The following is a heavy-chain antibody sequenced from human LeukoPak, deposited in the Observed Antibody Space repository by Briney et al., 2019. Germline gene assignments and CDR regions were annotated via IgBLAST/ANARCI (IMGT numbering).Heavy chain of an antibody. J-gene: IGHJ6*02. Sequence: PGGSLRLSCAASGFTFSSYGMHWVRQAPGKGLEWVAVISYDGSNKYYADSVKGRFTISRDNSKNTLYLQMNSLRAEDTAVYYCAKDGVPYCGGDCYSEPHFYYYYGMDVWGQGTTVTVSS. D-gene: IGHD2-21*02. CDR2: ISYDGSNK. CDR3: AKDGVPYCGGDCYSEPHFYYYYGMDV. CDR1: GFTFSSYG. V-gene: IGHV3-30*18.